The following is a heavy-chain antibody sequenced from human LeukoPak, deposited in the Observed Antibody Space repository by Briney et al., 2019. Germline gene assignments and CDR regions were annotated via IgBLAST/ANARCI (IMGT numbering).Heavy chain of an antibody. CDR1: GFTFSSYA. V-gene: IGHV3-30-3*01. D-gene: IGHD1-26*01. CDR2: ISYDGSNK. Sequence: GGSLRLSCAASGFTFSSYAMHWVRQAPGKGLEWVAVISYDGSNKYYADSVKGRFTISRDNSKNTLYLQMNSLRAEDTAVYYCARDDRYRSGPDAFDIWGQGTMVTVSS. J-gene: IGHJ3*02. CDR3: ARDDRYRSGPDAFDI.